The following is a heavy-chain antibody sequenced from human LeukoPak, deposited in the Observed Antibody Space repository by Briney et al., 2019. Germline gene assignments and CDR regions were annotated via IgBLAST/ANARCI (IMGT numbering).Heavy chain of an antibody. D-gene: IGHD4-11*01. CDR3: ASRTTVTNALSFDY. CDR2: IYNTGST. Sequence: SETLSLTCGVSGYFVSSGYYWGWLRHPPGKGLELIGNIYNTGSTYYNPSFKSRVTISVDTSNNQFSLKLSSVTSADTAVYYCASRTTVTNALSFDYWGQGSLVIVSS. V-gene: IGHV4-38-2*01. CDR1: GYFVSSGYY. J-gene: IGHJ4*02.